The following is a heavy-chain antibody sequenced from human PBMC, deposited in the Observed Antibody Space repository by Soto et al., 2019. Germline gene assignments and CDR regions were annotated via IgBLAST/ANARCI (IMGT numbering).Heavy chain of an antibody. CDR3: ARGLRDGYHWDYFDY. D-gene: IGHD5-12*01. CDR2: ITSGSGTI. J-gene: IGHJ4*02. CDR1: GFTFSTRS. Sequence: GGSLRLSCAASGFTFSTRSMNWVRQAPGKGLEWVSSITSGSGTIYYADSVKGRFTISRDNAKNSLYLQMNSLRDEDTAVYYCARGLRDGYHWDYFDYWGQGTLVTVSS. V-gene: IGHV3-48*02.